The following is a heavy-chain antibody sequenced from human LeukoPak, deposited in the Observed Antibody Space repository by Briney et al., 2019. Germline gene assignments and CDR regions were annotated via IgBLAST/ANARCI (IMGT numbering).Heavy chain of an antibody. CDR2: IIPIFGTA. D-gene: IGHD3-22*01. CDR1: GGTFSSYA. V-gene: IGHV1-69*06. CDR3: ARKTDSSGYGRGSYYYYYYMDV. Sequence: SVKVSCKASGGTFSSYAISWVRQAPGQGLEWMGGIIPIFGTANYAQKFQGRVTITADKSTSTAYMKLSSLRAEDTAVYYCARKTDSSGYGRGSYYYYYYMDVWGKGTTVTVSS. J-gene: IGHJ6*03.